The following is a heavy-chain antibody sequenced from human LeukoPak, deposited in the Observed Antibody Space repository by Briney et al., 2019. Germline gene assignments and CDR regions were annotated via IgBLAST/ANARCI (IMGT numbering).Heavy chain of an antibody. D-gene: IGHD3-10*01. J-gene: IGHJ4*02. Sequence: GGSLRLSCAASGFTFSSYGMHWVRQAPGKGLVWVSRINSDGSSTSYADSVKGRFTISRDNAKNTLYLQMNSLRAEDTAVYYCARDITMVRGVSVTWGQGTLVTVSS. CDR1: GFTFSSYG. CDR3: ARDITMVRGVSVT. V-gene: IGHV3-74*01. CDR2: INSDGSST.